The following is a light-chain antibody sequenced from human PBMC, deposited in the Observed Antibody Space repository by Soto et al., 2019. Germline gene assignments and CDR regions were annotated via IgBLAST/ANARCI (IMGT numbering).Light chain of an antibody. V-gene: IGKV2-28*01. J-gene: IGKJ4*01. CDR1: QSLLRNGYIY. Sequence: VMTQSPPTLPVTPGEPASISCRSNQSLLRNGYIYMDWYLQKPGQFPQLLIYLGTNRASGVPDRFSGSGSGTDFTLKITRVEAEDVGVYYCMQGLQTPTFGGGTKVEIK. CDR2: LGT. CDR3: MQGLQTPT.